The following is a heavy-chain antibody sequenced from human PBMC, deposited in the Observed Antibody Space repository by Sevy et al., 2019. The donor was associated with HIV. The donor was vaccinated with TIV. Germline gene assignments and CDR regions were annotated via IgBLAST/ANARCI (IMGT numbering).Heavy chain of an antibody. J-gene: IGHJ3*02. Sequence: ASVKVSCKASGYSFTGYYMHWVRQAPGQGLEWMGWINPNSGGTNYAQKFQGRVTMTRDTSISTAYMELSRLRSDDTAVYYCALSPGEYSAGCPGTIHDAFDIWGQGTMVTVSS. D-gene: IGHD6-19*01. V-gene: IGHV1-2*02. CDR3: ALSPGEYSAGCPGTIHDAFDI. CDR2: INPNSGGT. CDR1: GYSFTGYY.